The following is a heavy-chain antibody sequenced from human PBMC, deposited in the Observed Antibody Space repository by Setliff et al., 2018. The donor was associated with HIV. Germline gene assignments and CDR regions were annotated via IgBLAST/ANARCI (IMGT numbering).Heavy chain of an antibody. V-gene: IGHV3-66*02. CDR1: GFTFSSYA. D-gene: IGHD6-19*01. CDR2: IYSGGST. CDR3: AREGQWLDGFDY. Sequence: GGSLRLSCAASGFTFSSYAMSWVRQTPEKGLEWVSIIYSGGSTYYADSVKGRFTISRDNSKNTLYLQMNSLRTEDTAVYYCAREGQWLDGFDYWGQGTLVTVSS. J-gene: IGHJ4*02.